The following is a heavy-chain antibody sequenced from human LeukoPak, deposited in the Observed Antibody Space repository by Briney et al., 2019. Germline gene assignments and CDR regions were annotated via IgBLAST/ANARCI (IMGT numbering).Heavy chain of an antibody. CDR3: TTDPYITGTTY. CDR1: GFTFSSYG. CDR2: IWSDENKK. V-gene: IGHV3-33*01. Sequence: GGSLRLSCAASGFTFSSYGMHWVRQAPGKGLEWVAVIWSDENKKFYADSVKGRFTISRDDSKNTLYLQMNSLKTEDTAVYYCTTDPYITGTTYWGQGTLVTVSS. J-gene: IGHJ4*02. D-gene: IGHD1-20*01.